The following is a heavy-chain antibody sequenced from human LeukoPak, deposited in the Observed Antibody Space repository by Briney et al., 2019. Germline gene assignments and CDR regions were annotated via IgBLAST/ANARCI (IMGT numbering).Heavy chain of an antibody. CDR2: INSDGSTT. CDR3: AKRRGGNSAEFDH. Sequence: PGGSLRLSCAASGFTFSSYWMHWVRQAPGKGLVWVSRINSDGSTTSYADSVKGRLTISRDNSKNTLYLQMNSLRAEDTAVYYCAKRRGGNSAEFDHWGRGTLVTVSP. CDR1: GFTFSSYW. V-gene: IGHV3-74*01. D-gene: IGHD4-23*01. J-gene: IGHJ4*02.